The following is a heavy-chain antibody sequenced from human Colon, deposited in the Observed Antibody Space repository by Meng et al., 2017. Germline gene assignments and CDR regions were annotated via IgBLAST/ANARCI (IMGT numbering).Heavy chain of an antibody. V-gene: IGHV4-4*02. Sequence: KGSRPCLVQTSGPLCLGWCVPGDSIANSKWCRCPRHAPGTGPEWIGEISNSYKTVYSPSLKSRVRISLDKSNNQFSLTLTSVTAADTAVYYCARERVRELGLFDSWGQGILVTVSS. D-gene: IGHD1-7*01. CDR2: ISNSYKT. J-gene: IGHJ4*02. CDR1: GDSIANSKW. CDR3: ARERVRELGLFDS.